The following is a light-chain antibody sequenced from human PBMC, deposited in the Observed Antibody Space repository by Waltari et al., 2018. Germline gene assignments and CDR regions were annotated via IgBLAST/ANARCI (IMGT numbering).Light chain of an antibody. Sequence: DIQMTQSPSSLSASVGDRVTITCQASQDISNYLNWYQQKPGQAPKLLIYDASNLETGVPSRFSGSGSGTDFTLTISSLQPEDFATYYCQQYYSAPLTFGPGTKLDIE. CDR2: DAS. J-gene: IGKJ3*01. CDR1: QDISNY. CDR3: QQYYSAPLT. V-gene: IGKV1-33*01.